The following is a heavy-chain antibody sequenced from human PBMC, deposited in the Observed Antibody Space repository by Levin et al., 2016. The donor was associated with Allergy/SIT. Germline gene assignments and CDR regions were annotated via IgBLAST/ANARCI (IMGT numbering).Heavy chain of an antibody. D-gene: IGHD1-26*01. CDR2: IRSKANSYAT. V-gene: IGHV3-73*01. CDR3: TSRIHQRTNLLSQSYYYYGMDV. Sequence: GESLKISCAASGFTFSGSAMHWVRQASGKGLEWVGRIRSKANSYATAYAASVKGRFTISRDDSKNTAYLQMNSLKTEDTAVYYCTSRIHQRTNLLSQSYYYYGMDVWGQGTTVTVSS. J-gene: IGHJ6*02. CDR1: GFTFSGSA.